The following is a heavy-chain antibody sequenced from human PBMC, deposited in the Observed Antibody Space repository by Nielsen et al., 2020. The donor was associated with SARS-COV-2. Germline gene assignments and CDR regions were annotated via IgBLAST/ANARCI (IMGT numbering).Heavy chain of an antibody. Sequence: GESLKISCAASGFGLSNYWMYWVRQNPEKGLMWVAHIDYEGSLTSYADSVKGRFTISRDNAKNIVYLQMNSLRVEDTAVYYCARRNILDYWGQGTLVTVSS. D-gene: IGHD3-9*01. V-gene: IGHV3-74*01. CDR1: GFGLSNYW. CDR3: ARRNILDY. CDR2: IDYEGSLT. J-gene: IGHJ4*02.